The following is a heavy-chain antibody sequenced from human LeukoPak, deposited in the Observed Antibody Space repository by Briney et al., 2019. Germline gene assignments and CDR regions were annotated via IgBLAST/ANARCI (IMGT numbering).Heavy chain of an antibody. CDR3: AGYCSGGSCYFYFDY. D-gene: IGHD2-15*01. Sequence: SQTLSLTCTVSGGSISSGDYYWSWIRQPPGKCLEWIGYIYYSGSTYDNPSLKSRVTISVDTSKNQFSLKLSSVTAADTAVYYCAGYCSGGSCYFYFDYWGQGTLVTVSS. V-gene: IGHV4-30-4*08. CDR1: GGSISSGDYY. CDR2: IYYSGST. J-gene: IGHJ4*02.